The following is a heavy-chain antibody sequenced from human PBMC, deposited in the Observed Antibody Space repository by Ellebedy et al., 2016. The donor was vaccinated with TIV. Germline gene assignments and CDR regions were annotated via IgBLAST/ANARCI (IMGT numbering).Heavy chain of an antibody. CDR1: GGSISSYY. CDR2: IYYSGST. D-gene: IGHD6-13*01. Sequence: SETLSLTCTVSGGSISSYYWSRIRQPPGKGLEWIGYIYYSGSTNYNPSLKSRVTISVDTSKNQFSLKLSSVTAADTAVYYCARSGVVGSSWYTFDYWGQGTLVTVYS. J-gene: IGHJ4*02. CDR3: ARSGVVGSSWYTFDY. V-gene: IGHV4-59*08.